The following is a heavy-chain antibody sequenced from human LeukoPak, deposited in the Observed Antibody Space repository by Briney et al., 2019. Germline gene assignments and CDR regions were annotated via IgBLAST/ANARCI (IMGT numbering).Heavy chain of an antibody. CDR3: TRDRFSGSFYGPDY. D-gene: IGHD1-26*01. CDR1: GFTFSSYW. V-gene: IGHV4-59*12. Sequence: GSLRLSCAASGFTFSSYWMSWIRQPPGKGLEWIGSIYYTGDTHYNPSLKSRVTVSLDTSKNQFSLKLSSVTAADTAVYYCTRDRFSGSFYGPDYWGQGTLVTVSS. CDR2: IYYTGDT. J-gene: IGHJ4*02.